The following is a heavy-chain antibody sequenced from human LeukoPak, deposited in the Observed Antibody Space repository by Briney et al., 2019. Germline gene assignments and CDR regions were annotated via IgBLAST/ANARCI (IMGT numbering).Heavy chain of an antibody. D-gene: IGHD6-6*01. CDR3: VQLAGHY. J-gene: IGHJ4*02. CDR2: IYYSGST. V-gene: IGHV4-59*01. CDR1: GGSISSYY. Sequence: SETLSLTCTVSGGSISSYYWSWIRQPPGKGLEWIGYIYYSGSTNYNPSLKSRVTISVDTSKNQFSLKLGSVTAADTAVYYCVQLAGHYWGQGTLVTVSS.